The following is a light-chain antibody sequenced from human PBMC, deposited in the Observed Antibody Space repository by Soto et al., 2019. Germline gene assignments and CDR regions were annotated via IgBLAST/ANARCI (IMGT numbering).Light chain of an antibody. Sequence: QSVLTQPASVSGSPGQSITISCTGTSSDVGGYNYVSWYQQHPGKAPKLMIYDVSDRPSGVSNRFSGSKSGNTASLTISGLQSEDEADYYCSSYTSSRTYVFGPGTKLTVL. J-gene: IGLJ1*01. CDR2: DVS. CDR3: SSYTSSRTYV. CDR1: SSDVGGYNY. V-gene: IGLV2-14*01.